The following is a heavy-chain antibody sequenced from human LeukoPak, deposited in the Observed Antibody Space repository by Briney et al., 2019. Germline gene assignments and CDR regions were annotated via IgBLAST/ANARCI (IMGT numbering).Heavy chain of an antibody. D-gene: IGHD3-3*01. Sequence: GRSLRLSCAASGFTFNSYAMHWVRQAPGKGLEWVAVISYDGSNKHYADSVKGRLTISRDNSKNTLYLQMNSLRAEDTAVYYCASDMSYSGYYIDYWGQGTLVTVSS. CDR3: ASDMSYSGYYIDY. J-gene: IGHJ4*02. CDR1: GFTFNSYA. V-gene: IGHV3-30-3*01. CDR2: ISYDGSNK.